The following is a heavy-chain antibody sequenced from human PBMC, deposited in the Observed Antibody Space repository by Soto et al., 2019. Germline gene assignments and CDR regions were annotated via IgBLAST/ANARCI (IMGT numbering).Heavy chain of an antibody. Sequence: EVQLLESGGGLVQPGGSLRLSCAASGFTFSSYAMSWVRQAPGKGLEWVSAISGSGGSTYYADSVKGRITISRDNSKNTLYLQMNSLRAEDTAVYYCPTTTEFYIVVVVAATFDYWGQGTLVTVSS. J-gene: IGHJ4*02. V-gene: IGHV3-23*01. CDR1: GFTFSSYA. D-gene: IGHD2-15*01. CDR3: PTTTEFYIVVVVAATFDY. CDR2: ISGSGGST.